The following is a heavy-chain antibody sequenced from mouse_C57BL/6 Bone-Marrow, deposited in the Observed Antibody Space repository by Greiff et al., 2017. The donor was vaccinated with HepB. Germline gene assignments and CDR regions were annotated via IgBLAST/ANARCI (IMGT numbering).Heavy chain of an antibody. V-gene: IGHV2-5*01. D-gene: IGHD1-1*01. CDR2: IWRGGST. CDR1: GFSLTSYG. CDR3: AKKNYYGSSYDYAMDY. J-gene: IGHJ4*01. Sequence: VMLVESGPGLVQPSQCLSITCTVSGFSLTSYGVHWVRQSPGKGLEWLGVIWRGGSTDNNAAFMSRLSITKDNSKSQVFFRMNSLQADDTAIYYCAKKNYYGSSYDYAMDYWGQGTSVTVAS.